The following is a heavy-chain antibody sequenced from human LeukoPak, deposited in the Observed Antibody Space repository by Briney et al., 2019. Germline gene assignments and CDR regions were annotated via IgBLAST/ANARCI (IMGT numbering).Heavy chain of an antibody. J-gene: IGHJ4*02. CDR2: IFYSGSI. CDR1: GGPVRNGDYY. V-gene: IGHV4-30-4*01. D-gene: IGHD4-23*01. Sequence: SETLSLTCTVSGGPVRNGDYYWSWIRQQPGKGLEWIGYIFYSGSIYYNPSLKSRLTISLDTSKHELSLKLSSVTAADTAVYYCARAHGGNANFDYWGQGTLVTVSS. CDR3: ARAHGGNANFDY.